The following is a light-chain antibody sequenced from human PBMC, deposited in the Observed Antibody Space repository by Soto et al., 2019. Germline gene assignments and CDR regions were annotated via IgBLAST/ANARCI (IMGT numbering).Light chain of an antibody. CDR1: SSNIGSNT. CDR3: AAWDDRLNGDV. J-gene: IGLJ1*01. CDR2: SNN. V-gene: IGLV1-44*01. Sequence: PVLTQPPSASGTPGQRVTISCSGSSSNIGSNTVNWYQQLPGTAPKLLIYSNNQRPSGVPGRFSGSKSGASASLAISGLQSEDEADYYCAAWDDRLNGDVFGTGTKLTVL.